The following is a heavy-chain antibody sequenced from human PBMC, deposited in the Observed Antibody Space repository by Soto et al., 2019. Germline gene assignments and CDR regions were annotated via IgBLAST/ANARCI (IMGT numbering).Heavy chain of an antibody. J-gene: IGHJ3*02. CDR2: ISAYNGNT. Sequence: EASVKVSCKASGYTFTSYGISWVRQAPGQGLEWMGWISAYNGNTNYAQKLQGRVTMTTDTSTSTAYMELRSLRSDDTAVYYCARDRKVFYDSSGTPDAFDIWGQGTMVTVSS. V-gene: IGHV1-18*01. CDR1: GYTFTSYG. D-gene: IGHD3-22*01. CDR3: ARDRKVFYDSSGTPDAFDI.